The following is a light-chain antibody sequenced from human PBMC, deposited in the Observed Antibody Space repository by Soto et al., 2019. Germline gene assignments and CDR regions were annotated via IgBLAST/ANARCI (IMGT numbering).Light chain of an antibody. J-gene: IGKJ2*01. CDR2: TAS. V-gene: IGKV1D-12*01. CDR3: LQSDTFPYT. CDR1: QDIDRW. Sequence: DIQMTQSPSSVSASVGDRVIISCRASQDIDRWLAWFQHKPGKAPKLLISTASSLRSGVPSRFSGSGSGTDFTLTIASLQFEDFATYYCLQSDTFPYTFGLGTKLEIK.